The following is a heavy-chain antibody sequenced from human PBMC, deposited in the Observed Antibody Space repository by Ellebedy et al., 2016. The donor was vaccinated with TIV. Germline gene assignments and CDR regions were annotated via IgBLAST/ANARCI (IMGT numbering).Heavy chain of an antibody. CDR3: AREGIARIGDFDY. J-gene: IGHJ4*02. CDR2: ISSSSSYI. CDR1: GFTFSSYS. Sequence: GESLKISCAASGFTFSSYSMNWVRQAPGKGLEWVSSISSSSSYIYYADSVKGRFTISRDNAKNSLYLQMNSLRAEDTAVYYCAREGIARIGDFDYWGQGTLVTVSS. D-gene: IGHD6-13*01. V-gene: IGHV3-21*01.